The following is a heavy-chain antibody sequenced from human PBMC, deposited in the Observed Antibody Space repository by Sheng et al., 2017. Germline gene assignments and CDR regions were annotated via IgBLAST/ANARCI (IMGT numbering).Heavy chain of an antibody. CDR1: GGSFSGYY. J-gene: IGHJ4*02. CDR3: ARKSKQWLSLLFDY. V-gene: IGHV4-34*01. Sequence: QVQLQQWGAGLLKPSETLSLTCAVYGGSFSGYYWSWIRQPPGKGLEWIGEINHSGSTNYNPSLKSRVTISVDTSKNQFSLKLSSVTAADTAVYYCARKSKQWLSLLFDYWGQGTLVTVSS. CDR2: INHSGST. D-gene: IGHD6-19*01.